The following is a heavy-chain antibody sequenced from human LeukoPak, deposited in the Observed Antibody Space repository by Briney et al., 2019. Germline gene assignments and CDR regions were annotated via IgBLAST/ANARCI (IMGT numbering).Heavy chain of an antibody. J-gene: IGHJ4*02. CDR1: GFTFSSYA. CDR2: ISGSGGST. Sequence: PGGSLRLSCAASGFTFSSYAMSWVRQAPGKGLEWVSGISGSGGSTFYTDSVKGRFTISRDNSKNTLYLQMNSLRAEDTAIYYCAKDSTRGRASHFDYWGQGTLVTVSS. V-gene: IGHV3-23*01. D-gene: IGHD1-1*01. CDR3: AKDSTRGRASHFDY.